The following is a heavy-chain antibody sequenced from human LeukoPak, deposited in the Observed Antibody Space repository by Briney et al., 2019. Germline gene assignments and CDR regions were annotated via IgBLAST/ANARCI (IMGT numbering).Heavy chain of an antibody. CDR1: GFTFSSYA. Sequence: GGSLRLSCAASGFTFSSYAMSWVRQAPGKGLEWVSAISGSGGSTYYADSVKGRFTISRDNAKNSLCLQMNSLRAEDTAVYYCARELAFHYDILTGYYFGAFDIWGQGTMVTVSS. J-gene: IGHJ3*02. D-gene: IGHD3-9*01. CDR2: ISGSGGST. CDR3: ARELAFHYDILTGYYFGAFDI. V-gene: IGHV3-23*01.